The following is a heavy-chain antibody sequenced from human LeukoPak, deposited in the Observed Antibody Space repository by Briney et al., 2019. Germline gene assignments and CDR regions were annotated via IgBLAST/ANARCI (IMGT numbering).Heavy chain of an antibody. Sequence: SETLSLTCTVSGGSIHSGGFYWSWIRQHPGKGLEWIGYIYYSGSTYYNPSLKSRLTISVDTSKNQFSLKLSSVTAADTAVYYCARVTVVPAAMGFDYWGQGTLVTVSS. CDR2: IYYSGST. CDR1: GGSIHSGGFY. D-gene: IGHD2-2*01. CDR3: ARVTVVPAAMGFDY. V-gene: IGHV4-31*03. J-gene: IGHJ4*02.